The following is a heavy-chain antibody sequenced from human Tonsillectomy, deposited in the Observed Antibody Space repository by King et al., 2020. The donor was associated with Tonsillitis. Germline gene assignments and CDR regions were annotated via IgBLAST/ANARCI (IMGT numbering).Heavy chain of an antibody. CDR1: GGSINSSSFY. V-gene: IGHV4-39*01. CDR3: ARMRSYGDHDY. Sequence: QMQLQESGPGLVKPSETLSLTCTVSGGSINSSSFYRDWIRQPPGKGLEWIGSIYYSGSTYYNPSLKSRVTISVDTSKTQFSLKLSSVTAADTALYYCARMRSYGDHDYWGQGTLVTVSS. CDR2: IYYSGST. D-gene: IGHD4-17*01. J-gene: IGHJ4*02.